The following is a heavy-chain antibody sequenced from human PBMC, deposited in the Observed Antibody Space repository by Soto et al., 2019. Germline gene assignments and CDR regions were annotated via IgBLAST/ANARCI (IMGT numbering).Heavy chain of an antibody. Sequence: QVQLVQSGAEVKKPGSSVKVSCKASGGTFSSYTISWVRQAPGQGLEWMGRIIPILGIANYAQKFQGRVTITADKSPSTAYMELSSLRSEDTAVYYCVMDTAMVKDYWGQGTLVTVSS. CDR3: VMDTAMVKDY. J-gene: IGHJ4*02. V-gene: IGHV1-69*02. CDR1: GGTFSSYT. D-gene: IGHD5-18*01. CDR2: IIPILGIA.